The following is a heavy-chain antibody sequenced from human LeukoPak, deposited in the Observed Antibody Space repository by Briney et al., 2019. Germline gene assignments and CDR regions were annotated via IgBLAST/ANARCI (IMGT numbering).Heavy chain of an antibody. CDR3: ARSVVVVPSYFDP. V-gene: IGHV4-31*03. CDR2: IYNSGST. Sequence: PSQTLSLTCTVSGGSISSGGYYWSWIRQHPGKGLEWIGYIYNSGSTYYNPSLKSRVTISVDTSKNQFSLKLSSVTAADTAVYYCARSVVVVPSYFDPWGQGTLVTVSS. CDR1: GGSISSGGYY. J-gene: IGHJ5*02. D-gene: IGHD2-15*01.